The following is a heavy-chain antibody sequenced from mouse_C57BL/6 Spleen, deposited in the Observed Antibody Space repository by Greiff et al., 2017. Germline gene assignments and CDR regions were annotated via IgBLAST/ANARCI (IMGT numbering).Heavy chain of an antibody. CDR2: ISSGSSTI. CDR1: GFTFSDYG. V-gene: IGHV5-17*01. CDR3: AWGNSLGY. Sequence: EVKLMESGGGLVKPGGSLKLSCAASGFTFSDYGMHWVRQAPEKGLGWVAYISSGSSTIYYADTVKGRFTISRDNAKNTLFLHITSLRSEDTAMYYCAWGNSLGYWGKGTLVTVSA. D-gene: IGHD2-1*01. J-gene: IGHJ3*01.